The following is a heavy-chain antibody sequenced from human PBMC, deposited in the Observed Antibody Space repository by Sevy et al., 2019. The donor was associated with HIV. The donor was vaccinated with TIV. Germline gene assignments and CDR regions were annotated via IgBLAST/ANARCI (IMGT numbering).Heavy chain of an antibody. CDR2: IYHSGST. CDR3: ASMAGAFDP. D-gene: IGHD3-10*01. V-gene: IGHV4-30-2*01. J-gene: IGHJ5*02. CDR1: GGSISSGGYS. Sequence: SETLSLTCAVSGGSISSGGYSWSWIRQPPGKGLEWIGYIYHSGSTYYNPSLKSRVTISVDRSKNQFSLKLSSVTAADTAVYYCASMAGAFDPWGQGTLVTVSS.